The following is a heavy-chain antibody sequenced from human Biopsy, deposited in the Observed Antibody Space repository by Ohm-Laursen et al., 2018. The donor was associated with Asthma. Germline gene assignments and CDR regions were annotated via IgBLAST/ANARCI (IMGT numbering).Heavy chain of an antibody. CDR1: GYSLTDLS. Sequence: ASVKASCKLSGYSLTDLSMHWVRQAPGQWLEWMGGHDREEGGTVNARRFQGRVTMTEDTSTDTAYMELSSLSSDDTAVYYCASDFPKDYVRYNFQFWGRGTLVTVSS. J-gene: IGHJ4*02. D-gene: IGHD4-17*01. CDR3: ASDFPKDYVRYNFQF. V-gene: IGHV1-24*01. CDR2: HDREEGGT.